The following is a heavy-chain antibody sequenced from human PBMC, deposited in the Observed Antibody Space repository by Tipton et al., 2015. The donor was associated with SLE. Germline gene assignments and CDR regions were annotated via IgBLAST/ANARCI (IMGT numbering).Heavy chain of an antibody. J-gene: IGHJ4*02. CDR2: IYYSGNT. D-gene: IGHD6-13*01. Sequence: TLSLTCSVSGDSITNSAYYWAWIRQSPGKGLDWIGTIYYSGNTYYSPSLQSRVTMFIDASKNQFSLKMNSVSAADTAVYYCARPGGRIIAPDYFDSWSQGTLVTVSS. CDR1: GDSITNSAYY. CDR3: ARPGGRIIAPDYFDS. V-gene: IGHV4-39*01.